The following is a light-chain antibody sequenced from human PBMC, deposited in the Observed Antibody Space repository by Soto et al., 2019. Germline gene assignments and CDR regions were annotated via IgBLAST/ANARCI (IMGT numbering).Light chain of an antibody. J-gene: IGLJ2*01. CDR2: EVR. Sequence: LTQPASVSESPGQSITISCAGTMRDVGAYNLVSWYQQHPGRAPQLIIYEVRNRPSGISFRFSGSKSGNTASLTISGLQAEDEADYYCSSYTSKSSLIFGGGTKVTVL. CDR1: MRDVGAYNL. CDR3: SSYTSKSSLI. V-gene: IGLV2-14*01.